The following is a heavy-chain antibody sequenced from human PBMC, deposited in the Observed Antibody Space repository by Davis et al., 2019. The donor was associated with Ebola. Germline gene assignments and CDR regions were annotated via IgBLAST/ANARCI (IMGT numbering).Heavy chain of an antibody. CDR1: GFTFSIYW. Sequence: GESLKISCAASGFTFSIYWMHWVRQAPGKGLVLVSRIKSDGSSTYYADSVKGRFTISRDNAKNTLYLQMNSLRDEDTAVYYCADQKNYASDIWGQGKMVTVSS. CDR2: IKSDGSST. CDR3: ADQKNYASDI. J-gene: IGHJ3*02. V-gene: IGHV3-74*01.